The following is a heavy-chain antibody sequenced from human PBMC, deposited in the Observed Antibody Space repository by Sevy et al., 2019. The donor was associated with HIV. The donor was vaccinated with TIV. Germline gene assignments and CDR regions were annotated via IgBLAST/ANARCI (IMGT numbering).Heavy chain of an antibody. J-gene: IGHJ4*02. D-gene: IGHD1-1*01. Sequence: GGSLRLSCAASGFTFSSYFMTWVRQAPGKGLEWVSTISGGVGSTYYADPVKGRFTISRDNSKNTLALQMNSLRAEDTALYYCAKDGQTGTTSSFSGYFDYWGQGTLVTVSS. CDR1: GFTFSSYF. CDR3: AKDGQTGTTSSFSGYFDY. CDR2: ISGGVGST. V-gene: IGHV3-23*01.